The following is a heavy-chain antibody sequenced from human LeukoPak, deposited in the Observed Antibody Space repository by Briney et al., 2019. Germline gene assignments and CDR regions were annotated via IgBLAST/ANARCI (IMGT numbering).Heavy chain of an antibody. CDR3: ARDGEEQLSSAFAFDI. CDR1: GYTFTSYY. J-gene: IGHJ3*02. Sequence: ASVKVSCKASGYTFTSYYMHWVRQAPGQGLEWMGIINPSGGSTSYAQKFQGRVTMTRDTSTSTVYMELSSLRSEDTAVYYCARDGEEQLSSAFAFDIWGQGTMVTVSS. CDR2: INPSGGST. V-gene: IGHV1-46*01. D-gene: IGHD6-6*01.